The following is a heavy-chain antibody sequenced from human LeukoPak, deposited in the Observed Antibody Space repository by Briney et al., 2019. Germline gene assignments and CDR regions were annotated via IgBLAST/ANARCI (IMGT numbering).Heavy chain of an antibody. CDR2: IYYSGST. J-gene: IGHJ2*01. CDR3: AREGRDGYNFYWYFDL. V-gene: IGHV4-39*07. Sequence: SETLSLTCTVSGGSTSSTTYYWDWIRQPPGKGLEWIGTIYYSGSTYYNPSLKSRVTISVDTSKKQFSLKLSSVTAADTAVYYCAREGRDGYNFYWYFDLWGRGTLVTVSS. D-gene: IGHD5-24*01. CDR1: GGSTSSTTYY.